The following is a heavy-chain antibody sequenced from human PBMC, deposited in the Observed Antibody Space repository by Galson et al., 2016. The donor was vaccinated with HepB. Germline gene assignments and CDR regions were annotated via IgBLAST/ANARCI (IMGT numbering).Heavy chain of an antibody. J-gene: IGHJ4*02. Sequence: SLRLSCAASGFTFSTYWLSWVRQAPGKGLEWVANIAPDGGEKYFVDSVKGRFSISRDNSKNSLNLQMNSLRGEDTAVYYCARTMIRGVGRALLFDSWGQGTLVTVSS. CDR1: GFTFSTYW. D-gene: IGHD3-10*01. CDR2: IAPDGGEK. V-gene: IGHV3-7*01. CDR3: ARTMIRGVGRALLFDS.